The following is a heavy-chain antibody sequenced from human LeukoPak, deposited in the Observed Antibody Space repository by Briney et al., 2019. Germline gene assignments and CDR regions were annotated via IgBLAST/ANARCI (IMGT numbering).Heavy chain of an antibody. CDR3: AREKGLYSSGWYYYFDY. D-gene: IGHD6-19*01. V-gene: IGHV1-18*01. J-gene: IGHJ4*02. CDR2: ISAYNGNT. Sequence: ASVKVSRKASGYTFTSYGISWVRQAPGQGLEWMGWISAYNGNTNYAQKLQGRVTITTDTSTSTAYMELRSLRSDDTAVYYCAREKGLYSSGWYYYFDYWGQGTLVTVSS. CDR1: GYTFTSYG.